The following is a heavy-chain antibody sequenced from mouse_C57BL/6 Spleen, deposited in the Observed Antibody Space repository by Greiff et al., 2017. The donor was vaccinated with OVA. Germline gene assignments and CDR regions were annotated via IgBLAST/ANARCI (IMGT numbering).Heavy chain of an antibody. CDR1: GYTFTSYW. Sequence: QVQLQQSGAELAKPGASVKLSCKASGYTFTSYWIHWVKQRPGQGLEWIGYINPSSGYTKYNQKFKDKATLTADKSSSTAYMQLSSLTYEDSALYYCARGTTVVAMDYWGQGTSVTVSS. CDR2: INPSSGYT. V-gene: IGHV1-7*01. J-gene: IGHJ4*01. CDR3: ARGTTVVAMDY. D-gene: IGHD1-1*01.